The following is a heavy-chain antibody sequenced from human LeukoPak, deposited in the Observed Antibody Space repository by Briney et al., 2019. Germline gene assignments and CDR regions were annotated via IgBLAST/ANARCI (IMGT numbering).Heavy chain of an antibody. V-gene: IGHV3-66*01. CDR2: IYSGGST. J-gene: IGHJ4*02. CDR1: GFTVSSNY. CDR3: ARERGLGRVAVAGPYFDY. D-gene: IGHD6-19*01. Sequence: PGGSLRLSCAASGFTVSSNYMSWVRQAPGKGLEWVSVIYSGGSTYYADSVKGRFTTSRDNSKNTLYLQMNSLRAEDTAAYYCARERGLGRVAVAGPYFDYWGQGTLVTVSS.